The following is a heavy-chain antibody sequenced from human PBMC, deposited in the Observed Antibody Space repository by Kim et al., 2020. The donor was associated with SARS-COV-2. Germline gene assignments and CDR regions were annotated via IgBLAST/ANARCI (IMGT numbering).Heavy chain of an antibody. CDR1: GYSFITYW. Sequence: GESLKISCQGSGYSFITYWIGWVRQRPGEGLEWMGIIYPPDSDTRYSPSLQGQGTISVDKSINTAYLQWSSLKASDTAMYYCARLYYDDSGGYYYSPYFDHWGQGTLVTVSS. CDR3: ARLYYDDSGGYYYSPYFDH. J-gene: IGHJ4*02. D-gene: IGHD3-22*01. V-gene: IGHV5-51*01. CDR2: IYPPDSDT.